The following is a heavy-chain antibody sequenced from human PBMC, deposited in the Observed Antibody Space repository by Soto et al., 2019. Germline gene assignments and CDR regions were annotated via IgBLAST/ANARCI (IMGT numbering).Heavy chain of an antibody. D-gene: IGHD2-21*01. CDR3: ARDSSYGDSAYGMDV. J-gene: IGHJ6*02. V-gene: IGHV3-33*01. CDR2: IWYDGSDK. Sequence: GSLRLSCAASGFTFRSYGMHWVRQAPDKGLEWVAVIWYDGSDKYYADSMKGRFTISRDNSKNTLYLQMNSLRVEDTAVYYCARDSSYGDSAYGMDVWGQGTTVTVSS. CDR1: GFTFRSYG.